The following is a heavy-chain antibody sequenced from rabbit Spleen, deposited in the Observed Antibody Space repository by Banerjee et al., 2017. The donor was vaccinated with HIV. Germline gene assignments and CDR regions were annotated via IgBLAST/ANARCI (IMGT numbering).Heavy chain of an antibody. CDR1: GFSFSSSYW. CDR2: IYTGGSGNT. D-gene: IGHD3-1*01. V-gene: IGHV1S45*01. J-gene: IGHJ4*01. Sequence: QEQLEESGGDLVKPEGSLTLTCTASGFSFSSSYWICWVRQAPGKGLEWIGCIYTGGSGNTYYANWAKGRFPISKTSSTTVTLQMTSLTAADTATYFCARGSSLDYFILWGPGTLVTVS. CDR3: ARGSSLDYFIL.